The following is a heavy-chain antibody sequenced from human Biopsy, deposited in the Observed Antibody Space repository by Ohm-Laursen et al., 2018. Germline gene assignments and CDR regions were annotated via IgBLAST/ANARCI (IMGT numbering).Heavy chain of an antibody. CDR1: GDSISSYY. V-gene: IGHV4-59*01. CDR3: ARDRGYYSDRTVPGYFDL. D-gene: IGHD3-22*01. J-gene: IGHJ2*01. CDR2: VYYTGST. Sequence: SKTLSLTWPVSGDSISSYYWSWIRQPPGKGLEWIGYVYYTGSTDYNPSLQSRVTISVDTSKNHFSLRLRSVTPADTAIYYCARDRGYYSDRTVPGYFDLWGRGTLVTVSS.